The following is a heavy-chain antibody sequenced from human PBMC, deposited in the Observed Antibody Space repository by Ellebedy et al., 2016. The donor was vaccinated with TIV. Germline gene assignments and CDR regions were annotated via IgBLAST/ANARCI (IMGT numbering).Heavy chain of an antibody. D-gene: IGHD3-16*01. Sequence: AASVKVSCKASGYTFTSYGISWVRQAPGQGLEWMGWISGYNGNTKYAQKFQGRVTMTTDKSTGIASMEVRSLRSDDTAGYYCARDLRGGSNRFDYWGQGTLVTVSS. J-gene: IGHJ4*02. CDR1: GYTFTSYG. CDR2: ISGYNGNT. V-gene: IGHV1-18*01. CDR3: ARDLRGGSNRFDY.